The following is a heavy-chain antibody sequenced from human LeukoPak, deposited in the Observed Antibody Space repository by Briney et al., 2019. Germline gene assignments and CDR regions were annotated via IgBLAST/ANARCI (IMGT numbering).Heavy chain of an antibody. CDR3: AKERSGGWPFDY. CDR2: ISDSGDRT. D-gene: IGHD6-19*01. Sequence: GSLGLSCGASGFTFNSYAISWVRQGSGEGLGGVSGISDSGDRTQYADSVKGRFTISRDNSKNTLYLQMNSLRAEDTAIYYCAKERSGGWPFDYWGQGTLVTVSS. J-gene: IGHJ4*02. CDR1: GFTFNSYA. V-gene: IGHV3-23*01.